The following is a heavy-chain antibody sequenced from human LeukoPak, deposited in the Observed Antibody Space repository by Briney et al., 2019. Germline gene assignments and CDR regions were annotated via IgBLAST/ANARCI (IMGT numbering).Heavy chain of an antibody. D-gene: IGHD1-14*01. CDR3: ARSPRPRATPPN. J-gene: IGHJ4*02. CDR2: ISSSGSTI. V-gene: IGHV3-11*01. Sequence: GGSLRLSCAASGFTFSSYAMSWIRQAPGKGLEWVSYISSSGSTIYYADSVKGRFTISRDNAKNSLYLQMNSLRAEDTAVYYCARSPRPRATPPNWGQGTLVTVSS. CDR1: GFTFSSYA.